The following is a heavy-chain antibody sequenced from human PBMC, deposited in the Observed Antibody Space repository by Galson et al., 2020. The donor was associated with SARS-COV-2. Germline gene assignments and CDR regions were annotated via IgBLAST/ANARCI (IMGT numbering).Heavy chain of an antibody. CDR2: IYASGTP. V-gene: IGHV4-61*02. CDR1: GGSITSSSYY. CDR3: AGEATGDFDY. D-gene: IGHD1-1*01. J-gene: IGHJ4*02. Sequence: SETLSLTCTVSGGSITSSSYYWSWIRQSAGKGLEWIGRIYASGTPNYDPSNPSLLSRVSMSIDTSKNQFSLKLSSVTAADTAVYYCAGEATGDFDYWGQGILVTVCS.